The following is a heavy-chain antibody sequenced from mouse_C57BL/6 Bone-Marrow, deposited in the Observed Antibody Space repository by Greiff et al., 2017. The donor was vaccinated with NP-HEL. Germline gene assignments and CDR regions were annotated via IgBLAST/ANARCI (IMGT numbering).Heavy chain of an antibody. V-gene: IGHV1-76*01. D-gene: IGHD1-1*01. CDR2: IYPGSGNT. CDR3: ARCTYYYGSSFFWYFDV. CDR1: GYTFTDYY. Sequence: VMLVESGAELVRPGASVKLSCKASGYTFTDYYINWVKQRPGQGLEWIARIYPGSGNTYYNEKFKGKATLTAEKSSSTAYMQLSSLTSEDSAVYFCARCTYYYGSSFFWYFDVWGTGTTVTVSS. J-gene: IGHJ1*03.